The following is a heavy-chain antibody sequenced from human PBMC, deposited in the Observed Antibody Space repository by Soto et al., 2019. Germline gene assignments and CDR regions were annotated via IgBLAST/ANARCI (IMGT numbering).Heavy chain of an antibody. J-gene: IGHJ5*02. CDR3: ARDYNDFGDSA. D-gene: IGHD4-17*01. V-gene: IGHV1-69*06. CDR1: GFTFSSYA. Sequence: VQLVESGGGLVKPGGSLRLSCAASGFTFSSYAISWVRQAPGQGLEWMGGLIPIFVTANYAQKCQGRVTITADKSTSTAYMELSSLRSEDTAVYYCARDYNDFGDSAWGQGTLVTVSS. CDR2: LIPIFVTA.